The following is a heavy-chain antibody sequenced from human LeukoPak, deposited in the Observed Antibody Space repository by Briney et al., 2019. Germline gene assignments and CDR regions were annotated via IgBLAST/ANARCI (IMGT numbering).Heavy chain of an antibody. CDR2: ISTSTI. J-gene: IGHJ1*01. CDR1: GFTFSSYS. CDR3: AAVTTYNYFQH. V-gene: IGHV3-48*01. Sequence: PGGSLRLSCAASGFTFSSYSMNWVRQAPGKGLEWVSYISTSTIYYADSVKGRFTISRDNAKNSLYLQMNSLRAEDTAVYYCAAVTTYNYFQHWGQGTLVTVPS. D-gene: IGHD4-17*01.